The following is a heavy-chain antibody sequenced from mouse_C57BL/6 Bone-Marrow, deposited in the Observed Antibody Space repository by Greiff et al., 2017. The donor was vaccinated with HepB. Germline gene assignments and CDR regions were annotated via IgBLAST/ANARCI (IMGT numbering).Heavy chain of an antibody. J-gene: IGHJ3*01. CDR2: IHPSDSDT. D-gene: IGHD2-4*01. V-gene: IGHV1-74*01. Sequence: VQLQQPGAELVKPGASVKVSCKASGYTFTSYWMHWVKQRPGQGLEWIGRIHPSDSDTNYNQKFKGKATLTVDKSSSTAYMQLSSLTSEDSAVYYCAIGEIYYDYDGFAYWGQGTLVTVSA. CDR3: AIGEIYYDYDGFAY. CDR1: GYTFTSYW.